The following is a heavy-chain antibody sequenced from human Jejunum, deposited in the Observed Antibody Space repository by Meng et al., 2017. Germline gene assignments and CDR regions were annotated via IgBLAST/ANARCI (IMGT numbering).Heavy chain of an antibody. CDR3: ARELISYAFDY. D-gene: IGHD1-26*01. V-gene: IGHV1-2*06. CDR2: INTRTGGT. Sequence: QVQLVPSAAEVKEPGASVKVSCKASGYTFTDYYLYWVRQAPGQGLEWMGRINTRTGGTIYTQKFYGRVTMTRDTSISTAYMELSRLRSDDTAVYYCARELISYAFDYWGQGSLVTVSS. J-gene: IGHJ4*02. CDR1: GYTFTDYY.